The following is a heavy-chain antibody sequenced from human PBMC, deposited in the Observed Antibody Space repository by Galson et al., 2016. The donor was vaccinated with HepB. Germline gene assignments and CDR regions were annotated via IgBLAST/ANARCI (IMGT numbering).Heavy chain of an antibody. Sequence: SLRLSCAASGFSVGHHYMSWVRQAPGKGLEWVSIIHNDGTTLYADSVRGRFTISKDRSKNTLFLQMNSLRAEDTAVYFCARDRPYGSGSFGDFDYWGQGTLVTVSS. CDR1: GFSVGHHY. J-gene: IGHJ4*02. D-gene: IGHD3-10*01. CDR3: ARDRPYGSGSFGDFDY. V-gene: IGHV3-53*01. CDR2: IHNDGTT.